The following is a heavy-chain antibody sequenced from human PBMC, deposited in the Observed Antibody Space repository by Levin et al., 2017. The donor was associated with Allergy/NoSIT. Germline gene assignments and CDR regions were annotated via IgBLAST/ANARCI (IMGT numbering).Heavy chain of an antibody. D-gene: IGHD5-18*01. Sequence: SVKVSCKASGGTFSSFAFSWVRQAPGQGLEWMGGIIPVFGTTNYAQKFQGRVTITADDSTTTVYMELSSLKSEDTAVYYCARVRDTATVAYHWFDPWGQGTLVTVSS. CDR3: ARVRDTATVAYHWFDP. CDR2: IIPVFGTT. J-gene: IGHJ5*02. CDR1: GGTFSSFA. V-gene: IGHV1-69*13.